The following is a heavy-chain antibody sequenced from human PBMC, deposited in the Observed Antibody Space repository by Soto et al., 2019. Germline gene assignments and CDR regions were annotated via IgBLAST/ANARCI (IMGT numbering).Heavy chain of an antibody. Sequence: VQLVESGGVVVQPGGSLRLSCAASGFTFDDYTMHWVRQAPGKGLEWVSLISWDGGSTYYADSVKGRFTISRDNSKNSLYLQMNRLRTEDTALYYCAKDMVIAVAGTDPLFDYWGQGTLVTVSS. V-gene: IGHV3-43*01. CDR1: GFTFDDYT. CDR3: AKDMVIAVAGTDPLFDY. D-gene: IGHD6-19*01. CDR2: ISWDGGST. J-gene: IGHJ4*02.